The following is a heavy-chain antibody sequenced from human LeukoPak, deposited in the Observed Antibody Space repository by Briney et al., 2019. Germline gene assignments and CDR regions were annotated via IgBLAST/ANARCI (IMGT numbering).Heavy chain of an antibody. J-gene: IGHJ4*02. CDR2: ISAYNGNT. CDR3: ARNYDFWSGSRPFDY. CDR1: GYTFTSYG. Sequence: ASVKVSCKASGYTFTSYGISWVRQAPGQGLEWMGWISAYNGNTNYAQKLQGRVTMTTDTSTSTAYMELRSLRSDDTAVYYCARNYDFWSGSRPFDYWGQGTLVAVCS. D-gene: IGHD3-3*01. V-gene: IGHV1-18*01.